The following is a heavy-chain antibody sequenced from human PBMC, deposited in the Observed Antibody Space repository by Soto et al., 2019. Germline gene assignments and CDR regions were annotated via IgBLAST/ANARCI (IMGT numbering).Heavy chain of an antibody. J-gene: IGHJ3*01. Sequence: EVKLVESGGALVQPGRSLRLSCAVSGFTFEDYAMHWVRQAPGRGLEWVAGIGWNSGIIGYGDSVKGRFTISRDNPKDSLYLQMNSLRPEDTALYYCAKDFAPDGSYEGAFEVWGQGTMVIVSS. V-gene: IGHV3-9*01. CDR3: AKDFAPDGSYEGAFEV. CDR1: GFTFEDYA. CDR2: IGWNSGII. D-gene: IGHD2-15*01.